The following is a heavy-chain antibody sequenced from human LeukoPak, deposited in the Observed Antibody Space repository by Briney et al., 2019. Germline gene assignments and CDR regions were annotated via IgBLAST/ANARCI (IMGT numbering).Heavy chain of an antibody. CDR2: INHSGST. CDR1: GGSFSGYY. Sequence: SETLSLTCAVYGGSFSGYYWSWIRQPPGKGREWIGEINHSGSTNYNPSLKSRVTISVDTSKNQFSLKLSSVTAADTAVYYCARGRRYDFWSGYPVGFDYWGQGTLVTVSS. J-gene: IGHJ4*02. V-gene: IGHV4-34*01. D-gene: IGHD3-3*01. CDR3: ARGRRYDFWSGYPVGFDY.